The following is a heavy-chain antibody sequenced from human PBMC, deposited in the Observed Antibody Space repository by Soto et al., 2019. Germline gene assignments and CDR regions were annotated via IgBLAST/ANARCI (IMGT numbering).Heavy chain of an antibody. J-gene: IGHJ4*02. CDR2: INPSGGST. Sequence: GASVKVSCKAFGYTFTSYYMHWVRQAPGQGLEWMGIINPSGGSTSYAQKFQGRVTMTRDTSTSTVYMELSSLRSEDTAVYYCAGAVAGQIYFDYWGQGTLVTVSS. CDR1: GYTFTSYY. D-gene: IGHD6-19*01. V-gene: IGHV1-46*03. CDR3: AGAVAGQIYFDY.